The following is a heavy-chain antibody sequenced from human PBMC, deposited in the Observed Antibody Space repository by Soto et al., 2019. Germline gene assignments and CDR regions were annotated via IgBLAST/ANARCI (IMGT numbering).Heavy chain of an antibody. CDR3: ARDLLEPRNYYYYYGMDV. CDR1: GFTFSSYC. J-gene: IGHJ6*02. D-gene: IGHD1-1*01. CDR2: IWYDGSNK. Sequence: GGALKLSCAASGFTFSSYCMHLGRQAPGKGVEWVAVIWYDGSNKYYADSVKGRFTISRDNSKNTLYLQMNSLRAEDTAVYYCARDLLEPRNYYYYYGMDVWGQGTTVTVSS. V-gene: IGHV3-33*01.